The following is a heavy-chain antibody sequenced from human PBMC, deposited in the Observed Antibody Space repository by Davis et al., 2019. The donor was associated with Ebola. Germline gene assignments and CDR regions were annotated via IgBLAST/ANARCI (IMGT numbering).Heavy chain of an antibody. J-gene: IGHJ6*02. CDR3: ARRIKGDGRGGVDV. CDR2: IGGFSDHI. V-gene: IGHV3-48*02. Sequence: GESLKISCAASGFTFSEYGMYWFRQAPGKGLEWLSYIGGFSDHINYEDSLEGRFTISRDNAKDTLSLNMNDLRQDDTAVYYCARRIKGDGRGGVDVWGQGTSVTVSS. D-gene: IGHD3-10*02. CDR1: GFTFSEYG.